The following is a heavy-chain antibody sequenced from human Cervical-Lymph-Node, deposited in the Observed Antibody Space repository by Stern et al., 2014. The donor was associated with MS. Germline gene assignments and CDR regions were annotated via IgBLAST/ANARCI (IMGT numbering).Heavy chain of an antibody. CDR3: AREVAYGSYPPTAHFDL. CDR1: GFAVSTKY. V-gene: IGHV3-66*01. D-gene: IGHD1-26*01. CDR2: IYSSGNGGST. J-gene: IGHJ4*02. Sequence: VQLVESGGGLVQPGGSLRLSCAASGFAVSTKYMIWVRQAPGKGLEWVSVIYSSGNGGSTYYADSVKGRFTISRDSAYNTLYLQMDSLRAEDTAVYYCAREVAYGSYPPTAHFDLWGQGTLVTVSS.